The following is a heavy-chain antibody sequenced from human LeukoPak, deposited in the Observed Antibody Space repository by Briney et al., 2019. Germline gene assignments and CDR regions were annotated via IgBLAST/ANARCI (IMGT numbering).Heavy chain of an antibody. Sequence: GGSLRLSCAASGFTFSTYVMSWVRQAPGKGLEWVSGISGGGVSTYYADSVKGRFTTSRDNSKNTLYLQMNSLRAEDTAVYYCAKDWGTTGTTGWMFDNWGQGTLVTVSS. D-gene: IGHD1-1*01. CDR1: GFTFSTYV. CDR2: ISGGGVST. CDR3: AKDWGTTGTTGWMFDN. J-gene: IGHJ4*02. V-gene: IGHV3-23*01.